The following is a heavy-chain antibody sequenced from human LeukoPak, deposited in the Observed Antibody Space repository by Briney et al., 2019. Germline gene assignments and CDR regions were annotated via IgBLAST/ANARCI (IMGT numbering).Heavy chain of an antibody. D-gene: IGHD2-15*01. V-gene: IGHV1-69*05. CDR2: IIPIFGTA. Sequence: ASVKVSCKASGGTFISYAISWVRQAPGQGLERMGGIIPIFGTANYAQKFQGRVTITTDESTSTAYMELSSLRSEDTAVYYCARVRYCSGGSCYGYYFDYWGQGTLVTVSS. CDR3: ARVRYCSGGSCYGYYFDY. CDR1: GGTFISYA. J-gene: IGHJ4*02.